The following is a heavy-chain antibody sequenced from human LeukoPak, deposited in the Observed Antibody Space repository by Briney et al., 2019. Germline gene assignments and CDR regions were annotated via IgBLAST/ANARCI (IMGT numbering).Heavy chain of an antibody. CDR3: ARGGVVGVTEPDVFDI. D-gene: IGHD1-26*01. J-gene: IGHJ3*02. Sequence: PGGSLRLSCAASGFTFTSYGMNWVRQAPGKGLEWVSSISTSSTYIYYADSMKGRFTISRDNAKNSLYLQMNSLRAEDTAVYYCARGGVVGVTEPDVFDIWGQGTMVTVSS. CDR2: ISTSSTYI. V-gene: IGHV3-21*04. CDR1: GFTFTSYG.